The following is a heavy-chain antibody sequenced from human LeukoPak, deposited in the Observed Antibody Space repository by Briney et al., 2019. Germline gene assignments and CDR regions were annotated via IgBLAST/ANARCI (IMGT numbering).Heavy chain of an antibody. D-gene: IGHD2-2*01. CDR1: GFTLSDYA. CDR2: INSDGSST. J-gene: IGHJ5*02. Sequence: GGSLRLSCAASGFTLSDYAMSWVRQAPGKGLVWVSRINSDGSSTSYADSVKGRFTISRDNAKNTLYLQMNSLRAEDTAVYYCAREFRGYCSSTSCSAYWFDPWGQGTLVTVSS. V-gene: IGHV3-74*01. CDR3: AREFRGYCSSTSCSAYWFDP.